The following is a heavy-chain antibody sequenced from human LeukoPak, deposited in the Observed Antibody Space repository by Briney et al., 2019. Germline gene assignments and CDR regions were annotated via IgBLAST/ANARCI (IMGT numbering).Heavy chain of an antibody. CDR3: ARAPDNWNAFDI. CDR1: GYTFTSYD. V-gene: IGHV1-8*01. Sequence: APVKVSCNASGYTFTSYDINWVRQATGQGLEWLGWLHPNSGNTGYAQKFQGRVTMTRNNSISTAYIELSSLRSEDTGVYYCARAPDNWNAFDIWGQGTMVTVSS. D-gene: IGHD1-20*01. J-gene: IGHJ3*02. CDR2: LHPNSGNT.